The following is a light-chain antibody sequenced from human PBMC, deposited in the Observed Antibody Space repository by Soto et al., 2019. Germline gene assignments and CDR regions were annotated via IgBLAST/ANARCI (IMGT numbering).Light chain of an antibody. Sequence: EIVLTQSPGTLSLSPGERATLSCRASQSVSSSYLAWYQQKPGQAPRLLIYGASSRATGIPDRFSGSGSGTDFTLTSGRLEPEDFAVYYCQQYGSSPPYTFGQGTKLEIK. CDR1: QSVSSSY. J-gene: IGKJ2*01. CDR3: QQYGSSPPYT. V-gene: IGKV3-20*01. CDR2: GAS.